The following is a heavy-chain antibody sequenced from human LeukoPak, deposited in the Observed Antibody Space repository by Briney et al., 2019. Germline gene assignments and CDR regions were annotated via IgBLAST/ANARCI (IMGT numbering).Heavy chain of an antibody. CDR2: IIPIFGTA. V-gene: IGHV1-69*13. D-gene: IGHD6-13*01. CDR1: GGTFNSYA. Sequence: GASVKVSCKASGGTFNSYAISWVRQAPGQGLEWMGGIIPIFGTANYAQKFQGRVTITADESTSTAYMELSSLRSEDTAVYYCARGSAIAAADGGDYWGQGTLVTVSS. J-gene: IGHJ4*02. CDR3: ARGSAIAAADGGDY.